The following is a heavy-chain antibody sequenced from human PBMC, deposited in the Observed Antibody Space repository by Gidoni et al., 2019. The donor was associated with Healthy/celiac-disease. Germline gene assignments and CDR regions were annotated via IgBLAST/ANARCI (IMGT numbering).Heavy chain of an antibody. Sequence: EVQLVESGGGLVKPGGSLSLSCAASGFTSSSISRNWVRQAPGKGLEWVSSISSSSSYIYYADSVKGRFTISRDNAKNSLYLQMNSLRAEDTAVYYCARDNYDFWSGYDGYYMDVWGKGTTVTVSS. CDR1: GFTSSSIS. V-gene: IGHV3-21*01. D-gene: IGHD3-3*01. J-gene: IGHJ6*03. CDR2: ISSSSSYI. CDR3: ARDNYDFWSGYDGYYMDV.